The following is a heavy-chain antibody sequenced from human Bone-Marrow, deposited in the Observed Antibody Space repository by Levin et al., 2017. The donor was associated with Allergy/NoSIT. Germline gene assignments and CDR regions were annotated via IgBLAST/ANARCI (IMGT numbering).Heavy chain of an antibody. J-gene: IGHJ4*02. Sequence: PGGSLRLSCAASGFIFDDYDMHWVRQTPGKGLEWVAGISRNGDSEGYADSVKGRFTISRDNVKDSLYLQMNSLRPEDTALYFCTKDTAITNWGQGAQVSVSS. CDR3: TKDTAITN. V-gene: IGHV3-9*01. CDR2: ISRNGDSE. D-gene: IGHD1-14*01. CDR1: GFIFDDYD.